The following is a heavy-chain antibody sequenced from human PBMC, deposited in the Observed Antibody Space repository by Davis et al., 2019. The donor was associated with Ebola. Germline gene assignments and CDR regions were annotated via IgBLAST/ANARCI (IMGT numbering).Heavy chain of an antibody. Sequence: SVTVSCKASGGTFSTYAIDWVRQAPGQGLEWMGRIIPMLGIPNYAQRFQGRVTITANKSTSTAYMELSRLRSEDTAMYYWARDLGTAMATEWGQGTLVTVSS. CDR2: IIPMLGIP. CDR3: ARDLGTAMATE. J-gene: IGHJ4*02. CDR1: GGTFSTYA. V-gene: IGHV1-69*04. D-gene: IGHD5-18*01.